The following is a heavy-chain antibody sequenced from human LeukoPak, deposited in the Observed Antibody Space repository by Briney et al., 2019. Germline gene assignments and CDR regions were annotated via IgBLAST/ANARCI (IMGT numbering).Heavy chain of an antibody. Sequence: PGGSLRLSCAASGFTFSSYAMHWVRQAPGKGLEYVSAISSNGGSTYYADSVKGRFTISRGNSKNTLYLQMSSLRAEDTAVYYCVKGQRYYDSSGYYSIEYFQHWGQGTLVTVSS. CDR3: VKGQRYYDSSGYYSIEYFQH. CDR1: GFTFSSYA. V-gene: IGHV3-64D*09. CDR2: ISSNGGST. J-gene: IGHJ1*01. D-gene: IGHD3-22*01.